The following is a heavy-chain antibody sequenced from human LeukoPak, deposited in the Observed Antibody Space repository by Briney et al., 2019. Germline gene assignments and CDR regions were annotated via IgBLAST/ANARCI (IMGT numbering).Heavy chain of an antibody. Sequence: ASVKVSCKASGYTFTGYYMHWLRQAPGQGLEWMGWINPNSGGTNYAQKFQGRVTMTRDTSISTAYMELSRLRSDDTAVYYCARELSIAAREYFDYWGQGTLVTVSS. J-gene: IGHJ4*02. CDR3: ARELSIAAREYFDY. D-gene: IGHD6-6*01. V-gene: IGHV1-2*02. CDR1: GYTFTGYY. CDR2: INPNSGGT.